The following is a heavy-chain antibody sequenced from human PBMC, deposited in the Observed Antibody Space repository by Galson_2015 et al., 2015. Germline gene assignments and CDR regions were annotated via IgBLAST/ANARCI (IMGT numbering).Heavy chain of an antibody. CDR3: ARVKNQWFDP. Sequence: IGYIYYSGSTNYNPSLKSRVTISVDTSKNQFSLKLSSVTAADTAVYYCARVKNQWFDPWGQGTLVTVSS. CDR2: IYYSGST. J-gene: IGHJ5*02. D-gene: IGHD1-14*01. V-gene: IGHV4-59*01.